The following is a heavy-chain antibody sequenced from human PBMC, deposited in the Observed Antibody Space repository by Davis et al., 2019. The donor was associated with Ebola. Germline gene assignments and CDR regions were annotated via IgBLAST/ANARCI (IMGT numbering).Heavy chain of an antibody. CDR3: ARAGGFGELTSD. CDR2: IYRDGRM. Sequence: GESLKISCAASGFIVSDKYMSWVRQAPGKGLEWVSVIYRDGRMYHADSVKGRFTISRDNSKNTLYLQMNSLRPEDTALYYCARAGGFGELTSDWGQGTLVTVSS. D-gene: IGHD3-10*01. J-gene: IGHJ4*02. V-gene: IGHV3-66*02. CDR1: GFIVSDKY.